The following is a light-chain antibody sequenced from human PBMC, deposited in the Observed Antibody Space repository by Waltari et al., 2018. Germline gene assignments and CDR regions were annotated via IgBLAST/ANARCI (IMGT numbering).Light chain of an antibody. J-gene: IGLJ1*01. CDR2: RSN. CDR1: NSNIGRNS. V-gene: IGLV1-47*01. Sequence: QSVLTQPPSASVTPGQTVTIPCSGTNSNIGRNSVFWYQQLPGTAPKLLIYRSNQRPSGVPDRFSGSKSGTSASLAIRGLRSEDEADYYCAAWDDSLSVSYVFGSGTKVTV. CDR3: AAWDDSLSVSYV.